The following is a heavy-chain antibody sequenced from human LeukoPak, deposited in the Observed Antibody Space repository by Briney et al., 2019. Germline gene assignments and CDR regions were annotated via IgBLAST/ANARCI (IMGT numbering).Heavy chain of an antibody. CDR2: INYREYT. V-gene: IGHV4-59*11. CDR1: GGSIRSHY. D-gene: IGHD3-22*01. Sequence: SETLSLTCTVSGGSIRSHYWSWIRQPPGKGLEWIGYINYREYTNYNPSLKSRVAISVDVSKNQFSLKLTSVTAADTAVYYCARRYRGDSSNWDWCHPWGQGTLVTVSS. CDR3: ARRYRGDSSNWDWCHP. J-gene: IGHJ5*02.